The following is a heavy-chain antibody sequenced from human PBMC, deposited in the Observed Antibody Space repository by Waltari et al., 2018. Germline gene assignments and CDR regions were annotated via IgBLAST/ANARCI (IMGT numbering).Heavy chain of an antibody. J-gene: IGHJ4*02. CDR3: ARQIGGRLLWDY. Sequence: QVQLQESGPGLLNPSETLSLTCSVSGGSVSGDYWSWVRQPPGKGLAFIAYMSPSGALIKNPALKSRVTISLDTSKNQFSLNLDSVTAADTAVYYCARQIGGRLLWDYWGQGTLVVVSS. CDR2: MSPSGAL. V-gene: IGHV4-59*02. CDR1: GGSVSGDY. D-gene: IGHD2-21*01.